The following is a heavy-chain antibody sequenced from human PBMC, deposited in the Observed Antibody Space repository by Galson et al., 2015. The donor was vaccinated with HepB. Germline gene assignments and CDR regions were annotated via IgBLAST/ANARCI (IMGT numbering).Heavy chain of an antibody. CDR1: GFMFSGSA. CDR2: IRSKSNSNPT. J-gene: IGHJ5*02. V-gene: IGHV3-73*01. D-gene: IGHD2-15*01. CDR3: TRRNSSRGYCSSGSCYSGFDP. Sequence: SLRLSCAAAGFMFSGSAMHWVRQASRNRLECVCRIRSKSNSNPTPYNEGVNGRFTNSRNDSNNTTYLQMNSLKTEDTAVYYGTRRNSSRGYCSSGSCYSGFDPWGQGTLVTVSS.